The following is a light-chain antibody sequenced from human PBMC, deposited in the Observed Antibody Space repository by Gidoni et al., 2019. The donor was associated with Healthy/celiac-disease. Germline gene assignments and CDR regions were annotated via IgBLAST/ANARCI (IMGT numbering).Light chain of an antibody. J-gene: IGKJ4*01. Sequence: EIVLTQSPATLSLSPGERATLSCRASQSVRSYLAWYQQKPGQAPRLLIYDASNRATGSPARFSGSGSGTAFTLTISSLEPADFAVYYCQQRSNWPLTFGGGTKVEIK. V-gene: IGKV3-11*01. CDR2: DAS. CDR3: QQRSNWPLT. CDR1: QSVRSY.